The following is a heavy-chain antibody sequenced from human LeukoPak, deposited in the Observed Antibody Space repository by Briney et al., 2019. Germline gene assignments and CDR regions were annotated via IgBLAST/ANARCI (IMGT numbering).Heavy chain of an antibody. D-gene: IGHD3-16*02. CDR1: GGSFSGYY. V-gene: IGHV4-34*01. J-gene: IGHJ4*02. CDR3: ARGPYDYVWGSYRLVFDY. Sequence: SETLSLTCAVYGGSFSGYYWSWIRQPPGKGLEWIGEINHSGSTNYNPSLKSRVTISVDTSKNQFSLKLGSVTAADTAVYYCARGPYDYVWGSYRLVFDYWGQGTLVTVSS. CDR2: INHSGST.